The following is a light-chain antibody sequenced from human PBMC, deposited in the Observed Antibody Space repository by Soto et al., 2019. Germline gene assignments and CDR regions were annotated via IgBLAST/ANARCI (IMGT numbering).Light chain of an antibody. CDR3: QQSHSFPLT. CDR2: AAS. CDR1: QGISSW. V-gene: IGKV1-12*01. Sequence: DIPMTQSPSSVSASVGDRVTITCRASQGISSWLAWYPQKPGKAPNLLIYAASSLQSGVPSRFSGSESGTDFTLAIGSLQPEDFATYLCQQSHSFPLTFGPGTIVDIK. J-gene: IGKJ3*01.